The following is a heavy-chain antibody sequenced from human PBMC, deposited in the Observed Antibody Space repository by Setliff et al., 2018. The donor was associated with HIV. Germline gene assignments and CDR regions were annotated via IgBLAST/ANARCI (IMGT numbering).Heavy chain of an antibody. CDR1: GGSFSGYY. Sequence: SETLSLTCAVYGGSFSGYYWNWIRQPPGKGLEWVGEINLIGRTNYNPSLKSRVTISLDTSKNQFSLKLSSVTAADTDVYYCARGWGAGSYSRPSWFDPWGQGTLVTVSS. CDR2: INLIGRT. D-gene: IGHD3-10*01. J-gene: IGHJ5*02. V-gene: IGHV4-34*01. CDR3: ARGWGAGSYSRPSWFDP.